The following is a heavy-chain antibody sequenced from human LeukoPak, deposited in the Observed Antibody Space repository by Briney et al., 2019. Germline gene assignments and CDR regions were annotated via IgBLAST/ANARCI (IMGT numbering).Heavy chain of an antibody. CDR2: IKQDGSQK. V-gene: IGHV3-7*01. Sequence: GGSLRLSCAASGFTFSNYCMSWVRQAPGKGLEWVANIKQDGSQKYYVDSVKGRFTISRDNAKNSLFLQMNSLRAEDTAVYYCARAWEHLWPIDHWGQGTLVTVSS. CDR3: ARAWEHLWPIDH. J-gene: IGHJ4*02. CDR1: GFTFSNYC. D-gene: IGHD1-26*01.